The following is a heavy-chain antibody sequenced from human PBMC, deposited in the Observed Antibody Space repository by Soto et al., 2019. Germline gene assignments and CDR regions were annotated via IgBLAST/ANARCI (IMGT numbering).Heavy chain of an antibody. CDR3: AKRTLTAPFPFDY. CDR1: GFTCSHYA. J-gene: IGHJ4*02. Sequence: GGSLRLSCAASGFTCSHYAMAWVRQAPGKGLEWVSVVSARGDSTNYADSVKGRFSISRDNSKNSLYLQMNSLRAEDTAVYYCAKRTLTAPFPFDYWGPGTLVTVSS. CDR2: VSARGDST. V-gene: IGHV3-23*01.